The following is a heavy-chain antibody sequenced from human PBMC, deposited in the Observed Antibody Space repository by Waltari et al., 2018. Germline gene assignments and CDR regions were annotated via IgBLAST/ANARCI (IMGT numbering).Heavy chain of an antibody. Sequence: QVQLQQSGPGLVKPSETLSLTCTVSGGSISSYYWSWIRQPPGKGLEWIGYIYYSGSTNYNPSLKSRVTISVDTSKNQFSLKLSSVTAADTAVYYCARGDGYDGSTDYWGQGT. CDR1: GGSISSYY. D-gene: IGHD5-12*01. CDR2: IYYSGST. CDR3: ARGDGYDGSTDY. V-gene: IGHV4-59*01. J-gene: IGHJ4*02.